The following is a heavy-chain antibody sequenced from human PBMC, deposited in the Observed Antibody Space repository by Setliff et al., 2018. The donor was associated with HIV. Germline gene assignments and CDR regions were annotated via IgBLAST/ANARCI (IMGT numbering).Heavy chain of an antibody. D-gene: IGHD2-15*01. J-gene: IGHJ4*01. V-gene: IGHV3-23*03. CDR2: IYSGGSST. CDR3: AKDGISGGAYPPYYFDY. CDR1: GFTFSSYA. Sequence: HLGGSLRLSCAASGFTFSSYAMSWVRQAPGKGLEWVSFIYSGGSSTYYADSVKGRFTISRDNSKNTVYLQMKSLRAEDTAVYYCAKDGISGGAYPPYYFDYWGHGTLVTVSS.